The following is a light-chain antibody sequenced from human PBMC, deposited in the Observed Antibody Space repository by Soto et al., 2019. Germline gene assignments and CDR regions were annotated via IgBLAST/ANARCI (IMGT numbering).Light chain of an antibody. CDR2: EVV. J-gene: IGLJ3*02. CDR1: SSDVGGYNY. V-gene: IGLV2-8*01. CDR3: SSHGGSGV. Sequence: QSALTQPPSASGSPGQSVAISCTGTSSDVGGYNYVSWYQQHPGKAPKLIIYEVVKRPSGVPVRFSGSKSGNTASLTVSGLQPEDEADYYCSSHGGSGVFGGGTKLTVL.